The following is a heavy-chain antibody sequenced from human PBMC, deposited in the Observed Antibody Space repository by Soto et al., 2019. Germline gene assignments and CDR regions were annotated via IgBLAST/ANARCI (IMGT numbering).Heavy chain of an antibody. CDR1: GYTFTNYP. V-gene: IGHV1-3*01. J-gene: IGHJ4*02. CDR3: ARDWAHYDSSGPGDY. CDR2: INADNGDT. Sequence: ASVKVSCKASGYTFTNYPMHWVRQAPGQRLEWMGWINADNGDTKYSQKFQGRVTITRDTSAITAYMGLSSLRSEDTAVYYCARDWAHYDSSGPGDYWGQGXLVTVSS. D-gene: IGHD3-22*01.